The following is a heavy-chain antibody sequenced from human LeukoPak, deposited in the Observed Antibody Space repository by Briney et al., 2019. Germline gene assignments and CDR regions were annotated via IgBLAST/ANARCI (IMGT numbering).Heavy chain of an antibody. CDR2: ISSSGGST. D-gene: IGHD2-2*01. V-gene: IGHV3-64*01. Sequence: GGSLRLSCAASGFTFSSYSMHWVRQAPGKGLEYVSAISSSGGSTYYANSVKGRFTISRDNSKNTLYLQMGSLRAEDLAVYYCARTYCSSTSCLVDYWGQGTLVTVSS. CDR1: GFTFSSYS. CDR3: ARTYCSSTSCLVDY. J-gene: IGHJ4*02.